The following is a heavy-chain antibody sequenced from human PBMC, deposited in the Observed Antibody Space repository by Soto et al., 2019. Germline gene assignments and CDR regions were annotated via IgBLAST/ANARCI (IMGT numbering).Heavy chain of an antibody. CDR3: ARDRVAGIWGDAFDI. CDR2: IIPIFGTA. CDR1: GGTFSSYA. D-gene: IGHD3-16*01. J-gene: IGHJ3*02. Sequence: SVKVSCKASGGTFSSYAISWVRQAPGQGLEWMGGIIPIFGTANYAQKLQGRVTMTTDTSTSTAYMDLRSLTSDDTAVYYCARDRVAGIWGDAFDIWGQGTMVTVSS. V-gene: IGHV1-69*05.